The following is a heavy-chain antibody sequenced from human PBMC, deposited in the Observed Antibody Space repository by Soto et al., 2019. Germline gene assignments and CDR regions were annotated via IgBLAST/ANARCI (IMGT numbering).Heavy chain of an antibody. CDR2: ISSTGIYI. CDR1: GFTFSSYT. D-gene: IGHD6-6*01. J-gene: IGHJ4*02. V-gene: IGHV3-21*06. CDR3: GRRDSSSSADY. Sequence: PGGSLRLSCAGSGFTFSSYTMNWVRQAPGEGLEWVSSISSTGIYIYYADSVKGRFTISRDNAKNSLYLHMNSLRAEDTATYYCGRRDSSSSADYWGQGILVTVSS.